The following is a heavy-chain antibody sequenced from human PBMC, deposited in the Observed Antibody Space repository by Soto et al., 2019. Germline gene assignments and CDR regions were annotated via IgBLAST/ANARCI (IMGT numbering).Heavy chain of an antibody. Sequence: SETLSLTCTVSGGSISSGGYYWSWIRQHPGKGLEWIGYIYYSGSTYYNPSLKSRVTISVDTSKNQFSLKLSSVTAADTAVYYCARGLYCSSTSCTPVNWFDPWGQGTLVTVSS. V-gene: IGHV4-31*03. J-gene: IGHJ5*02. CDR3: ARGLYCSSTSCTPVNWFDP. CDR1: GGSISSGGYY. D-gene: IGHD2-2*01. CDR2: IYYSGST.